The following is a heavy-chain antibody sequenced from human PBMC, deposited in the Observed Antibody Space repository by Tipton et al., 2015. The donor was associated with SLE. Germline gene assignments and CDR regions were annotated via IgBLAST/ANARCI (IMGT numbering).Heavy chain of an antibody. J-gene: IGHJ3*02. CDR1: GGSVSSYY. D-gene: IGHD3-22*01. V-gene: IGHV4-59*08. CDR3: ARQSPPSTYYYDSSGYYYLEPFDI. CDR2: MYYSGST. Sequence: TLSLTCIVSGGSVSSYYWSWIRQPPGKGLEWIGYMYYSGSTNYNPSLKGRVTMSIDTSKRQFSLKLSSVTAADTAVYYCARQSPPSTYYYDSSGYYYLEPFDIWGQGTMVTVSS.